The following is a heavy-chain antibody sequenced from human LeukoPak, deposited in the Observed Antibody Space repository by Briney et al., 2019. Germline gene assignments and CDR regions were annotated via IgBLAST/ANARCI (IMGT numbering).Heavy chain of an antibody. CDR3: AKDNTDGVIIDY. CDR1: GFTFSSYA. CDR2: ISGSSGST. V-gene: IGHV3-23*02. J-gene: IGHJ4*02. Sequence: PGGSLTLSCTASGFTFSSYAMSWVCQPPAKGLERVLAISGSSGSTYYDDSFKSRLTISSVNSKNNLYLPVNSLRAADTAVYYCAKDNTDGVIIDYWGQGTLVTVSS. D-gene: IGHD4-17*01.